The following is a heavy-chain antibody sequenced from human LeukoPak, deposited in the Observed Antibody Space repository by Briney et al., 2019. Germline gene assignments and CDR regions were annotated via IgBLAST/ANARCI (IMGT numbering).Heavy chain of an antibody. CDR1: GYSFTSHW. J-gene: IGHJ6*02. D-gene: IGHD1-26*01. Sequence: GESLKITCKGSGYSFTSHWIAWVRQMPGKGLEWMGIIYPGNPETRYSPSFQGQVTMSADKSIRTAYLRWSSLKASDTAIYYCARGVVGANDYFYGMDVWGQGTTVTVSS. CDR2: IYPGNPET. CDR3: ARGVVGANDYFYGMDV. V-gene: IGHV5-51*01.